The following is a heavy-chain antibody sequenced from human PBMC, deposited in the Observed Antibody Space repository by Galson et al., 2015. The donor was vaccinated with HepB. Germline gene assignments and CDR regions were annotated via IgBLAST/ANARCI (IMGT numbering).Heavy chain of an antibody. CDR1: GFTVSSNY. CDR3: ARGYSRSWYSGLGF. CDR2: IYSGGNT. V-gene: IGHV3-53*01. D-gene: IGHD6-13*01. Sequence: SLRLSCAASGFTVSSNYMSWVRQAPGRGLECVSVIYSGGNTYYADSVRGRFIISRDKSKNTLYLQMNSLRVEDTAVYYCARGYSRSWYSGLGFWGQGTLVTVSS. J-gene: IGHJ4*02.